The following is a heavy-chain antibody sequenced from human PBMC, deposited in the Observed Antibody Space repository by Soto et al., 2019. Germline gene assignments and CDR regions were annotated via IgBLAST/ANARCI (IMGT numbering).Heavy chain of an antibody. Sequence: EVQLVESGGGLVKPGGSLRLSCAASGFTFSSYSMNWVRQAPGKGLEWVSSISSSGSYIYYADSVKGRFTISRDNAKNSLYLQMNSLRAEDTAVYYCARVRGYSYGYFDYWGQGTLVTVSS. V-gene: IGHV3-21*01. J-gene: IGHJ4*02. CDR2: ISSSGSYI. D-gene: IGHD5-18*01. CDR3: ARVRGYSYGYFDY. CDR1: GFTFSSYS.